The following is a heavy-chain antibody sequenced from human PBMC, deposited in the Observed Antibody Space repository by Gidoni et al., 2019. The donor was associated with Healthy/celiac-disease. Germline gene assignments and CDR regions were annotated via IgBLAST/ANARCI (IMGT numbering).Heavy chain of an antibody. D-gene: IGHD5-12*01. CDR1: GYTFTSYG. CDR2: ISAYNGNT. V-gene: IGHV1-18*01. J-gene: IGHJ6*02. CDR3: ARWGLRLEAYYYYGMDV. Sequence: QVQLVQSGAEVKKPGASVKVSCKVSGYTFTSYGISWVRQAPGQGLEWMGWISAYNGNTNYAQKLQGRVTMTTDTSTSTAYMELRSLRSDDTAVYYCARWGLRLEAYYYYGMDVWGQGTTVTVSS.